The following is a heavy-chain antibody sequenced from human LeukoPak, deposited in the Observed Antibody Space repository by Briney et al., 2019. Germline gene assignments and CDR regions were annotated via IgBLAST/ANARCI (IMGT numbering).Heavy chain of an antibody. Sequence: PSETLSLTCTVSGGTMTNYYWSWIRQPAGKELEWIGRIYSSGSTNYNPSLKSRVTMSVDTSKNQFSLNLTSVTVADIAVYFCARVGVVESSGYHDYYFDFWGQGSLVTVSS. J-gene: IGHJ4*02. CDR2: IYSSGST. D-gene: IGHD3-22*01. V-gene: IGHV4-4*07. CDR3: ARVGVVESSGYHDYYFDF. CDR1: GGTMTNYY.